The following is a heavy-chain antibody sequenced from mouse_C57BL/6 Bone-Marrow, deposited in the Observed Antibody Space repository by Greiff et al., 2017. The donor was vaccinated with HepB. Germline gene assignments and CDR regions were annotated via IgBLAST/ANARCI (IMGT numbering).Heavy chain of an antibody. D-gene: IGHD1-1*02. CDR2: IWWDDDK. CDR3: ARPNLWGYAMDY. J-gene: IGHJ4*01. Sequence: QVTLKESGPGILQPSQTLSLTCSFSGFSLSTFGMGVGWIRQPSGMGLEWLAHIWWDDDKYYNPALKRRRTISKDTSKNQVFLMIANVDTADTATYYCARPNLWGYAMDYWGQGTSVTVSS. CDR1: GFSLSTFGMG. V-gene: IGHV8-8*01.